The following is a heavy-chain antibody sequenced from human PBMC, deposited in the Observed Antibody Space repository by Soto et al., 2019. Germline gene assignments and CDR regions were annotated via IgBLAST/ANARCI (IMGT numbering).Heavy chain of an antibody. CDR1: GFRFSNYY. D-gene: IGHD3-10*01. CDR2: ISSGGGSK. CDR3: ARAVLGFDY. V-gene: IGHV3-11*01. Sequence: GGSLRLSCAASGFRFSNYYMAWIRQAPGKGLEWVSYISSGGGSKYYADSVKGRFTIYRDNAKNRLYLQMNSLRADDTAVYYCARAVLGFDYRGQGTLVTVSS. J-gene: IGHJ4*02.